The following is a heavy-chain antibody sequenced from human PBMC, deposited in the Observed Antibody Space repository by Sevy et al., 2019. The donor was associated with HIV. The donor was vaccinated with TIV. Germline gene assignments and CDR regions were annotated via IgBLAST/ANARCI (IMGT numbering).Heavy chain of an antibody. CDR3: ARDGGPGYFDY. CDR1: RFTFSSYW. J-gene: IGHJ4*02. CDR2: IKQDGSEK. V-gene: IGHV3-7*01. Sequence: GGSLRLSCAASRFTFSSYWMSWVRQAPGKGLEWVANIKQDGSEKYYLDSVKGRFTISRDNAKNSLYLQMNSLRAEDTAVYYCARDGGPGYFDYWGQRTLVTVSS.